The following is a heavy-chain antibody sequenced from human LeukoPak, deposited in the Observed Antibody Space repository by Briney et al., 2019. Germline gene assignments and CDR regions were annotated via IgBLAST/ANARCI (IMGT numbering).Heavy chain of an antibody. CDR2: IYTSGST. D-gene: IGHD2-2*01. Sequence: PSETLSLTCTVSGGSISSSSYYWSWIRQPAGKGLEWIGRIYTSGSTNYNPSLKSRVTMSVDTSKNQFSLKLSSVTAADTAVYYCARDLYCSSTSCEGAFDIWGQGTMVTVSS. J-gene: IGHJ3*02. V-gene: IGHV4-61*02. CDR3: ARDLYCSSTSCEGAFDI. CDR1: GGSISSSSYY.